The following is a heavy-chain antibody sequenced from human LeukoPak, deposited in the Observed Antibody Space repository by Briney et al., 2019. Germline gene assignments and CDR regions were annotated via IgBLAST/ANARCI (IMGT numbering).Heavy chain of an antibody. CDR3: AKGVYWQQLVSLFDY. J-gene: IGHJ4*02. CDR2: ISGSGGST. D-gene: IGHD6-13*01. V-gene: IGHV3-23*01. Sequence: GGSLRLSCAASGFTFSSYAMSWVRQAPGKGLEWASAISGSGGSTYYADSVKGRFTISRDNSKNTLYLQMNSLRAEDTAVYYCAKGVYWQQLVSLFDYWGQGTLVTVSS. CDR1: GFTFSSYA.